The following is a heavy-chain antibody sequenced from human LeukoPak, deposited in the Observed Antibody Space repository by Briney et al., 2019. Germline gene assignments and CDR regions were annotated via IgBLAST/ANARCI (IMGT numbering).Heavy chain of an antibody. CDR2: MNPNSGNT. D-gene: IGHD6-19*01. J-gene: IGHJ4*02. CDR1: GYTFTSYG. Sequence: ASVKVSCKASGYTFTSYGINWVRQSTGQGLEWMGWMNPNSGNTGYAQKFQGRVTITRNNPISTAYMELSSLRSDDTAVYYCARDGALEVGSGWYYFDSWGQGTLVTVSS. V-gene: IGHV1-8*03. CDR3: ARDGALEVGSGWYYFDS.